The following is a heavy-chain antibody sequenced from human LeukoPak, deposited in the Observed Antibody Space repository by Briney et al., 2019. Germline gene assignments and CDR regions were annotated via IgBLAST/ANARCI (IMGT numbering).Heavy chain of an antibody. J-gene: IGHJ4*02. D-gene: IGHD1-26*01. CDR1: GYTFIDYY. Sequence: ASVKVSCKASGYTFIDYYIHWVRQAPGQGLEWMGSINPNSDVTNYAQNFQGRVTMTRDTFIRTAYMELSRLTSDDTAVYYCARGRSFGVLGVYWGQGTLLTVSS. V-gene: IGHV1-2*02. CDR2: INPNSDVT. CDR3: ARGRSFGVLGVY.